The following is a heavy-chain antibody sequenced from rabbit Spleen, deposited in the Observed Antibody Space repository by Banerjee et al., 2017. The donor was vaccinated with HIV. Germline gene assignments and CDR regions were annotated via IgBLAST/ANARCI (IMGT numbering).Heavy chain of an antibody. J-gene: IGHJ4*01. CDR1: GFDFSNYG. Sequence: EQLEESGGGLVKPEGSLTLTCKASGFDFSNYGVSWVRQAPGKGLEWIGYIEPIFGRTYYASWVNGRFTISSHNAQNTLYLQLNSLTAADTATYFCVRDLGYDDYSEKGYFNLWGPGTLVTVS. CDR2: IEPIFGRT. CDR3: VRDLGYDDYSEKGYFNL. D-gene: IGHD2-1*01. V-gene: IGHV1S47*01.